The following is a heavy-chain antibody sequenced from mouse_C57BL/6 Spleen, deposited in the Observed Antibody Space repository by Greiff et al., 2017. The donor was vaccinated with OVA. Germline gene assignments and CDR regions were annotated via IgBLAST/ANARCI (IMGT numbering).Heavy chain of an antibody. J-gene: IGHJ2*01. V-gene: IGHV5-6*01. D-gene: IGHD1-1*01. CDR1: GFTFSSYG. Sequence: EVQRVESGGDLVKPGGSLKLSCAASGFTFSSYGMSWVRQTPDKRLEWVATISSGGSYTYYPDSVKGRFPISRDNAKNTLYLQMSSLKSEDTAMYYCARDYGSFDYWGQGTTLTVSS. CDR2: ISSGGSYT. CDR3: ARDYGSFDY.